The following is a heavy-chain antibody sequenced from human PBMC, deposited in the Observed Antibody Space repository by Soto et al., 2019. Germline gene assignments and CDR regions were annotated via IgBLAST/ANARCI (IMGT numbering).Heavy chain of an antibody. Sequence: EVQLVESGGGLVQPGGSLRLSCAASGFTVSSNYMSWVRQAPGKGLEWVSVIYSGGSTYYADSVKGRFTISRDNSKYTLYLQINSLRAEDTAVYYCAREKSDDYYMDVWGKGAPVTVAS. J-gene: IGHJ6*03. CDR1: GFTVSSNY. CDR2: IYSGGST. CDR3: AREKSDDYYMDV. V-gene: IGHV3-66*01.